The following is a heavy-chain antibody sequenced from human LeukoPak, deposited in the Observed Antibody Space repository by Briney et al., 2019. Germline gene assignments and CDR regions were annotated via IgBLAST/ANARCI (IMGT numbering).Heavy chain of an antibody. D-gene: IGHD1-14*01. Sequence: GGSLRLSCAASGFTFSSYAMSWVRQAPGKGLEWVSAISGSGGSTYYADSVKGRFTISKDNSKNTLYLQMNSLRAEDTAVYYCARWAIPEGYFDYWGQGTLVTVSS. CDR3: ARWAIPEGYFDY. V-gene: IGHV3-23*01. J-gene: IGHJ4*02. CDR2: ISGSGGST. CDR1: GFTFSSYA.